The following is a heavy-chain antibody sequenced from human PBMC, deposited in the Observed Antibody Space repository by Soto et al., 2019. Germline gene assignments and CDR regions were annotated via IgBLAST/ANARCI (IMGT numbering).Heavy chain of an antibody. Sequence: GGSLRLSCAASGFTFSSYAMHWVRQAPGKGLEYVSAISSNGGSTYYANSVKGRFTISRDNSKNTLYLQMGSLRAEDMAVYYCARDLEYSSGWYQFDYWGQGTLVTVSS. CDR2: ISSNGGST. J-gene: IGHJ4*02. D-gene: IGHD6-19*01. CDR3: ARDLEYSSGWYQFDY. V-gene: IGHV3-64*01. CDR1: GFTFSSYA.